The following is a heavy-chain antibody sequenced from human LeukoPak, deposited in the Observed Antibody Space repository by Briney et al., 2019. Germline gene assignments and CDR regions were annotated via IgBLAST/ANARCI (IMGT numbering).Heavy chain of an antibody. J-gene: IGHJ6*04. CDR1: GGTFSSYA. CDR2: IIPVFGIV. CDR3: ATDHAVNNDYGDYVLLGV. Sequence: AASVKVSCKASGGTFSSYAISWVRKAPGQGLEWMGGIIPVFGIVNYAQKFQGRVTITADKSTSTAYMEVSSLRSEDTAVYYCATDHAVNNDYGDYVLLGVWGKGTTVTVSS. D-gene: IGHD4-17*01. V-gene: IGHV1-69*10.